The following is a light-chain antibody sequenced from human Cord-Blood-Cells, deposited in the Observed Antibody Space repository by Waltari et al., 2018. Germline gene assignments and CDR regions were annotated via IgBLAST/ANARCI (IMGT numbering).Light chain of an antibody. Sequence: DIVLTQSPATLSLSPGERATLSCRASQRVSSYLAWYQQKPGQAPRLLIYDASNSATGIPARFSGRGSGTDFTLTISSREPEDFAVYYWQQRSNWPLTFGGGTKVEIK. J-gene: IGKJ4*01. V-gene: IGKV3-11*01. CDR1: QRVSSY. CDR3: QQRSNWPLT. CDR2: DAS.